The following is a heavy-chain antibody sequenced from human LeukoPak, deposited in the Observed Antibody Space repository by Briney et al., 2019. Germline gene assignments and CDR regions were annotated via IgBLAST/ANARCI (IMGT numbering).Heavy chain of an antibody. D-gene: IGHD2-2*02. J-gene: IGHJ4*02. V-gene: IGHV3-30*18. Sequence: HPGGSLRLSCAASGFTFSSYGMHWVRQAPGKGLEWAAVISYDGSNKYYADSVKGRFTISRDNSKNTLYLQMSSLRAEDTAVYYCAKKRPGDTLASLDYWGQGGLVTVSS. CDR2: ISYDGSNK. CDR3: AKKRPGDTLASLDY. CDR1: GFTFSSYG.